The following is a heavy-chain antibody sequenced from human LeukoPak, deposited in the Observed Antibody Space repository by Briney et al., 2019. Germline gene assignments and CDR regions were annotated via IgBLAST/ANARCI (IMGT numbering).Heavy chain of an antibody. CDR1: AFTFSSYA. D-gene: IGHD5-12*01. V-gene: IGHV3-23*01. CDR2: ISGTGGNT. J-gene: IGHJ4*02. CDR3: ARHIGYHFDY. Sequence: GGSLRVSCAASAFTFSSYAMSWVRQAPGKGLEWVSAISGTGGNTYYADSVKGRFTISRDNSKNTLYLQMNILRAEDTAVYYCARHIGYHFDYWGQGTLVTVSS.